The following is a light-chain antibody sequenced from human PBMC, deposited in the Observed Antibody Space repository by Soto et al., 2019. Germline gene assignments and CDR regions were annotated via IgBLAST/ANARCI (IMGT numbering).Light chain of an antibody. CDR1: SSNIGTNY. Sequence: QSVLTQTPSASGTPGQTVTISSSGSSSNIGTNYVFWYQHLPGTAPKLLIYGNNQRPSGVPDRFTCSRSGTSASLAISGLRPEDEAYDYCAVWDNRLSGVVIGGGNKQTV. V-gene: IGLV1-47*01. CDR2: GNN. J-gene: IGLJ3*02. CDR3: AVWDNRLSGVV.